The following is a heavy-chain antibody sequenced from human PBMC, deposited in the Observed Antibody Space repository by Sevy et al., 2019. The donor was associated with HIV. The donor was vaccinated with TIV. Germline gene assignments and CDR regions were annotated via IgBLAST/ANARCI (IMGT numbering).Heavy chain of an antibody. CDR2: IYYSGST. J-gene: IGHJ4*02. CDR3: ARGGGYGGNFRFDY. CDR1: GGSISSYY. V-gene: IGHV4-59*01. Sequence: SETLSLTCTVSGGSISSYYWSWIRQPPGKGLEWIGYIYYSGSTNYNPSLKSRVTISVDTSKNQFSLKLSSVTAADTAVYYCARGGGYGGNFRFDYWGQGTLVTISS. D-gene: IGHD4-17*01.